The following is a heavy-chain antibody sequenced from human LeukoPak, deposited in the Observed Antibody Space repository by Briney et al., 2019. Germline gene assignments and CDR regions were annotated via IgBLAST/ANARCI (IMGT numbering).Heavy chain of an antibody. V-gene: IGHV3-48*01. J-gene: IGHJ4*02. CDR3: ARDPHSLDY. Sequence: PGGCLRLSCAASGFTFSSYSMNWVRQAPGKGLEWVSYIRSGGNSIHYADSVKGRFSISRDDAKNLLYLQMNSLRAEDTAVYYCARDPHSLDYWGQGTLVTVSS. CDR2: IRSGGNSI. D-gene: IGHD2-21*01. CDR1: GFTFSSYS.